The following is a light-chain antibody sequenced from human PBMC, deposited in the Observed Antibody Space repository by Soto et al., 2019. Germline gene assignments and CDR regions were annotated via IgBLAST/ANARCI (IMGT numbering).Light chain of an antibody. V-gene: IGLV6-57*02. J-gene: IGLJ3*02. CDR3: QSYDSSNQV. Sequence: NFMLTQPHSVSESPGKTVTISCTGSSGSIASHYVQWYQQRPGSAPTTMIYENNQRPSGVPGRFSASIDSSSNSASLTISGLKTEDEADYYCQSYDSSNQVFGGGTQLTVL. CDR2: ENN. CDR1: SGSIASHY.